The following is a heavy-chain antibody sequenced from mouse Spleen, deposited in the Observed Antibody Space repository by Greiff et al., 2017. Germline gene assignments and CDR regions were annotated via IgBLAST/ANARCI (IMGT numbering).Heavy chain of an antibody. J-gene: IGHJ2*01. D-gene: IGHD4-1*01. V-gene: IGHV5-9-3*01. CDR1: GFTFSSYA. CDR2: ISSGGSYT. CDR3: ARQGGTVYFDY. Sequence: EVKLVESGGGLVKPGGSLKLSCAASGFTFSSYAMSWVRQTPEKRLEWVATISSGGSYTYYPDSVKGRFTISRDNAKNTLYLQMSSLRSEDTAMYYCARQGGTVYFDYWGQGTTLTVSS.